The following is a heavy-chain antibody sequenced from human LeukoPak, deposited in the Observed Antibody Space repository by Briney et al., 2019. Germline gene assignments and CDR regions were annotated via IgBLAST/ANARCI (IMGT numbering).Heavy chain of an antibody. J-gene: IGHJ4*02. D-gene: IGHD5-24*01. CDR2: ISSSGSTI. V-gene: IGHV3-48*03. CDR3: ARDARDGYTSPYFDY. Sequence: GGSLRLSCAASGFTFSSYEMNWVRQAPGKGLEWVSYISSSGSTIYYADSVKGRFTISRDNAKNSLYLQMNSLRAEDTAVYYCARDARDGYTSPYFDYWGQGTLVTVSS. CDR1: GFTFSSYE.